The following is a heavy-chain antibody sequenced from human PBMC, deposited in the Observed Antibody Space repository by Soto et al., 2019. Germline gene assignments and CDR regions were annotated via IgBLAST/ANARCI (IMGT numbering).Heavy chain of an antibody. V-gene: IGHV4-39*01. Sequence: SDTLSLTFTVSGGSISSSSYYWGWIRQPPGKGLEWIGSIYYSGSTYYNPSLKSRVTISVDTSKNQFSLKLSSVTAADTAVYYCARRGYYYDSSGYPSVWYWGQGTLVTVS. CDR2: IYYSGST. D-gene: IGHD3-22*01. CDR3: ARRGYYYDSSGYPSVWY. J-gene: IGHJ4*02. CDR1: GGSISSSSYY.